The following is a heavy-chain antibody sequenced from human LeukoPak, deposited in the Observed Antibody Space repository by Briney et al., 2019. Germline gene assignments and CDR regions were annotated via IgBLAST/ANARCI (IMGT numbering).Heavy chain of an antibody. D-gene: IGHD3-3*01. J-gene: IGHJ4*02. V-gene: IGHV4-34*01. CDR2: INHSRST. CDR1: SGFFSVYY. CDR3: ARGTLNYDFRSGYYPYFDY. Sequence: SETLSLTCAVYSGFFSVYYWSWIRQPPGKGLEYIGEINHSRSTNYNPSLQSRVNISVDTSKNQFSLKLSSVTAADTAVYYCARGTLNYDFRSGYYPYFDYWGQGTLVTVSS.